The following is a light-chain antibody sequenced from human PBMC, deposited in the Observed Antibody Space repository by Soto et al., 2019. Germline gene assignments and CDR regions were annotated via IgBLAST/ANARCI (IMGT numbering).Light chain of an antibody. CDR2: EAS. CDR1: QSVKSW. V-gene: IGKV1-5*03. J-gene: IGKJ1*01. CDR3: KQYNTYSWT. Sequence: DIQMTQSPSTLSASVGDRVTITCRASQSVKSWLAWYQPKPGKAPQLLIYEASSLASGVPSRFGGSGSGTEFPLTISSLQPDDFATYYCKQYNTYSWTFGQGTKV.